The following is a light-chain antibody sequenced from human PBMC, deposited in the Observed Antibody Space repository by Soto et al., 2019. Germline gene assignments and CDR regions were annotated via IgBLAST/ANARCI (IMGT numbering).Light chain of an antibody. CDR2: AAS. CDR1: QSVSTSY. CDR3: QQYGSWA. V-gene: IGKV3-20*01. J-gene: IGKJ1*01. Sequence: EIVLTQSPGTLSLSPGQRVTLSCRASQSVSTSYLVWYQQRPGQAPRLLIYAASSRATGIPDRFSGSGSGTDFTLTISRLEPEDFAVYYCQQYGSWAFGQGTKVDIK.